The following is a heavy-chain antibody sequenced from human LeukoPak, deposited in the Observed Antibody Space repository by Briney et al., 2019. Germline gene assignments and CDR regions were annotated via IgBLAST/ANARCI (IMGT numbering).Heavy chain of an antibody. D-gene: IGHD3-22*01. J-gene: IGHJ6*02. Sequence: ASVKVSCKASGYTFTSYGISWVRQAPGQGLEWMGWISAYNGNTNYAQKLQGRVTMTTDTSTSTAYMELRSLRSDDTAVYYCAREVYYYDSSGYYADKNYYYYGMDVWGQGTTVTVSS. V-gene: IGHV1-18*01. CDR2: ISAYNGNT. CDR3: AREVYYYDSSGYYADKNYYYYGMDV. CDR1: GYTFTSYG.